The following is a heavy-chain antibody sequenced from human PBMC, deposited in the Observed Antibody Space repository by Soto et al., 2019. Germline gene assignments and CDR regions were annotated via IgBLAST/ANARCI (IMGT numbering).Heavy chain of an antibody. D-gene: IGHD3-22*01. Sequence: SETLSLTCAVYGGSFSSYYWSWIRQPPGKGLEWIGEINHSGSTNYNPSLKSRVTISVDTSKNQLSLKLSSVTAADTAVYYCATVEVVVITNYYYYYGMDVWGQGXTVTVYS. J-gene: IGHJ6*02. CDR1: GGSFSSYY. CDR2: INHSGST. CDR3: ATVEVVVITNYYYYYGMDV. V-gene: IGHV4-34*01.